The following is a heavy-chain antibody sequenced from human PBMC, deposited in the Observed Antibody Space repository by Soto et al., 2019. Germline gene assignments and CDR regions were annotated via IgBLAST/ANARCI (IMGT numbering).Heavy chain of an antibody. CDR3: VRGEYSYEF. D-gene: IGHD5-18*01. CDR2: ISGSSGHT. Sequence: EVQLLESGGGLVQPGGSLRLSCAASGFTFSTYAMTWVRQAPGKGLQWVSKISGSSGHTYYADSVNGRFTISRDNSKNTLYLQLNSLRAEDTAVYYCVRGEYSYEFGGQGTLVTVSS. J-gene: IGHJ4*02. CDR1: GFTFSTYA. V-gene: IGHV3-23*01.